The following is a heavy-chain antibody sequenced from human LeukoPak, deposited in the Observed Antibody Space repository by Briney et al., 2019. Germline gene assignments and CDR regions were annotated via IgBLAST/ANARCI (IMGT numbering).Heavy chain of an antibody. CDR3: ARGNSFEDNS. D-gene: IGHD3-10*01. V-gene: IGHV1-69*05. J-gene: IGHJ4*02. CDR1: GGTFSSYA. CDR2: IIPIFGTA. Sequence: PLASVKVSCKASGGTFSSYAISWVRQAPGQGLEWMGGIIPIFGTANYAQKFQGRVTITTDESTSTAYMELSRLRSDDTAVYYCARGNSFEDNSWGQGTLVTVSS.